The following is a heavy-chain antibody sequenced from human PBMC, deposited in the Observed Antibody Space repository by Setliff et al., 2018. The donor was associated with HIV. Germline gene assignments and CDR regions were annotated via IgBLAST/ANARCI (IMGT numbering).Heavy chain of an antibody. J-gene: IGHJ4*02. D-gene: IGHD3-22*01. Sequence: RLSCTASGFTFSDAWMTWVRQAPGKGLEWVGRIKSKTNGGTTDFSAPVKGRFTISRDDSENTLYLQMNNLKAEDTAVYYCTTDLSAPLTFFSDSSRFVWGQGTLVTVSS. V-gene: IGHV3-15*01. CDR2: IKSKTNGGTT. CDR3: TTDLSAPLTFFSDSSRFV. CDR1: GFTFSDAW.